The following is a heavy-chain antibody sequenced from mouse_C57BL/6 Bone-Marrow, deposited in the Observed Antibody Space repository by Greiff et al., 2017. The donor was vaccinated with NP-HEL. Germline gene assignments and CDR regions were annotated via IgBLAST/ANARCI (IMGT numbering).Heavy chain of an antibody. V-gene: IGHV1-9*01. D-gene: IGHD1-1*01. CDR1: GYTFTGYW. J-gene: IGHJ2*01. CDR3: ARPAIYYYGSSGLFFDY. Sequence: VQLQQSGAELMKPGASVKLSCKATGYTFTGYWIEWVKQRPGHGLEWIGEILPGSGSTNYNEKFKGKATFTADTSSNTAYMQLSSLTTEDSAIYYCARPAIYYYGSSGLFFDYWGQGTTLTVSS. CDR2: ILPGSGST.